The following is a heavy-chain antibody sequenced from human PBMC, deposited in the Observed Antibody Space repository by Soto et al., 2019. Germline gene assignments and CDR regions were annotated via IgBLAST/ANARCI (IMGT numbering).Heavy chain of an antibody. CDR1: GYTFTSYG. V-gene: IGHV1-18*04. CDR2: ISAYNGNT. Sequence: QVQLVQSGAEVKKPGASVKVSCKASGYTFTSYGISWVRQAPGQGLEWMGWISAYNGNTNYAQKLQGRDTMTTDTSKSTAYLELRRLRCDDTAVYYCARDKSGRSGWYGNWFEPWVQGTLLTVTS. D-gene: IGHD6-19*01. CDR3: ARDKSGRSGWYGNWFEP. J-gene: IGHJ5*02.